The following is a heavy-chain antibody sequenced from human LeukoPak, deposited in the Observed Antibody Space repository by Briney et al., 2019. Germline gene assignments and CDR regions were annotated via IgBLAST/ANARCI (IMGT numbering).Heavy chain of an antibody. J-gene: IGHJ6*02. CDR3: ARGRIVVVPAAINYYYYGMDV. CDR2: IIPIFGTA. Sequence: SVKVSCKASGGTFSSYAISWVRQAPGQRLEWMGGIIPIFGTANYAQKFQGRVTITADESTSTAYMELSSLRSEDTAVYYCARGRIVVVPAAINYYYYGMDVWGQGTTVTVSS. V-gene: IGHV1-69*13. CDR1: GGTFSSYA. D-gene: IGHD2-2*02.